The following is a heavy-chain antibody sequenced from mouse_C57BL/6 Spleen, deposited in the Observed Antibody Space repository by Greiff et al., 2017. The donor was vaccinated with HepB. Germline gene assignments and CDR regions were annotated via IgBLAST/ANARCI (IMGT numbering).Heavy chain of an antibody. D-gene: IGHD2-4*01. CDR2: ISSGSSTI. J-gene: IGHJ3*01. CDR1: GFTFSDYG. V-gene: IGHV5-17*01. Sequence: EVHLVESGGGLVKPGGSLKLSCAASGFTFSDYGMHWVRQAPEKGLEWVAYISSGSSTIYYADTVKGRFTISRDNAKNTLFLQMTSLRSEDTAMYYCARGGYYDYLAWFAYWGQGTLVTVSA. CDR3: ARGGYYDYLAWFAY.